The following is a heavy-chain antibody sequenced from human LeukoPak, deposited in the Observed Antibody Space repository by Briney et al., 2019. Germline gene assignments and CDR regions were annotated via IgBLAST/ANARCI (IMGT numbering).Heavy chain of an antibody. CDR1: GFTFDDYA. J-gene: IGHJ6*03. Sequence: GGSLRLSCAASGFTFDDYAMHWVRQAPGKGLEWVSGISWNSGSIGYADSVKGRFTISRDNAKNSLYLQMNSLRAEDTAVYYCARGYDILTGYSPYYYYYYMDVWGKGTTVTISS. CDR2: ISWNSGSI. CDR3: ARGYDILTGYSPYYYYYYMDV. V-gene: IGHV3-9*01. D-gene: IGHD3-9*01.